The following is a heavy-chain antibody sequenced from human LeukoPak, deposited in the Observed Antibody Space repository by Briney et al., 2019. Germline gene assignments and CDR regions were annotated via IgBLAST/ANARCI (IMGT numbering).Heavy chain of an antibody. J-gene: IGHJ4*02. CDR3: ARVGGSPYFDY. CDR1: GFTFSTYW. CDR2: IGTDGSST. Sequence: PGGSLRLSCAASGFTFSTYWMHWVRQVPGKELVWVSRIGTDGSSTSYADSVRGRFTISRDNAKNTLYLQTNSLRAEDTAVYYCARVGGSPYFDYWGQGSLVTVSS. V-gene: IGHV3-74*01. D-gene: IGHD1-26*01.